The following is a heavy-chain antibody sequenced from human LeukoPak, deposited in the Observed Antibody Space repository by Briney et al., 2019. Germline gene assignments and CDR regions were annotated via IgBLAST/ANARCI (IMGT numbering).Heavy chain of an antibody. CDR2: IIGNGGTT. Sequence: GGSLRLFCAASGFTFRIYAMTWVRQAPGKGLEWVSTIIGNGGTTYYADSVKGRVAISRDNSKNTVFLQLNSLRAEDTAVYFCAKDEAVAGSDFLYYWARGTLVTVSS. V-gene: IGHV3-23*01. J-gene: IGHJ4*02. CDR3: AKDEAVAGSDFLYY. D-gene: IGHD6-19*01. CDR1: GFTFRIYA.